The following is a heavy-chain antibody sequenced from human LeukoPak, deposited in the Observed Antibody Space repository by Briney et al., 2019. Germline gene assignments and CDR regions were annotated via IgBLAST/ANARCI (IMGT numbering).Heavy chain of an antibody. CDR3: ARAHALFDMVRGVTFDY. CDR1: GFTFSSYG. D-gene: IGHD3-10*01. J-gene: IGHJ4*02. Sequence: PGGSLRLSCAASGFTFSSYGMHWVRQAPGKGLEWVAVISYDGSNKYYADSVKGRFTISRDNSKNTLYLQMNSLRAEDTAVYYCARAHALFDMVRGVTFDYWGQGTLVTVSS. V-gene: IGHV3-30*03. CDR2: ISYDGSNK.